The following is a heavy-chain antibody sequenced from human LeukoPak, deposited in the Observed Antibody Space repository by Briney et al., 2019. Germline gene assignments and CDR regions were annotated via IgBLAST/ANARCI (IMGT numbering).Heavy chain of an antibody. CDR2: IYYSGST. V-gene: IGHV4-39*01. CDR3: SAPGSYDHCDY. J-gene: IGHJ4*02. Sequence: SETLSLTCTVSGDPISSSSYYWGWIRQPPGKGLEWIGSIYYSGSTYYNPSLKSRLTISVDTSKNQFSLKLSSVTAADTAVYYVSAPGSYDHCDYWGQGTLVTVSS. D-gene: IGHD1-26*01. CDR1: GDPISSSSYY.